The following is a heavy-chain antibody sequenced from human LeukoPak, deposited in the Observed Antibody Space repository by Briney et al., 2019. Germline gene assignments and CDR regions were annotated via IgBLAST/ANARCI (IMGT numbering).Heavy chain of an antibody. D-gene: IGHD5-18*01. V-gene: IGHV4-38-2*02. J-gene: IGHJ4*02. CDR1: GFPISSGHY. CDR2: VYQSGTT. Sequence: SETLSLTCTVSGFPISSGHYWGWVRQPPGAGLEWIGRVYQSGTTYYDPSVKSRFTTSVDMSKNQLSLRLRTVTAADTAVYYCARIFIRYGYSSYFDCWGQGTLVTVSS. CDR3: ARIFIRYGYSSYFDC.